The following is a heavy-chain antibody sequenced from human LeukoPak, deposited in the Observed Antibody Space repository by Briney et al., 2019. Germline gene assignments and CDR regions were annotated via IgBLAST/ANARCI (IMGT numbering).Heavy chain of an antibody. J-gene: IGHJ5*02. Sequence: SETLSLTCTVSGGSITSSGSYCGWIRQPPGEGLEWIASVFYSGSTYYNPSLKSRVTISVDTSKNQFSLRLSSVTAADTAVYYCARRNYYGSGSYYAWGQGALVTVSS. CDR1: GGSITSSGSY. D-gene: IGHD3-10*01. V-gene: IGHV4-39*01. CDR3: ARRNYYGSGSYYA. CDR2: VFYSGST.